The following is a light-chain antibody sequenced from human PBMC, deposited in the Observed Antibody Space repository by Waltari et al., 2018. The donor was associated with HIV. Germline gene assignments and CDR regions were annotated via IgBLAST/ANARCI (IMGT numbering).Light chain of an antibody. J-gene: IGLJ1*01. CDR1: NLASKD. CDR2: DNN. Sequence: SYELTQTPSVSVALGQTAKVACGGDNLASKDVHWYQQKPGRPPVLVIYDNNKRPPGIPGRFSGFNSGITATLTISGAQGDDEADYYCQVWDSDTGVFGSGTKVTVL. CDR3: QVWDSDTGV. V-gene: IGLV3-9*01.